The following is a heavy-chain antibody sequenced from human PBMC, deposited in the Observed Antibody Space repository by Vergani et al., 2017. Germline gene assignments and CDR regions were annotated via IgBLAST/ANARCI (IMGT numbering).Heavy chain of an antibody. Sequence: QVQLQQWGAGLLKPSETLSLTCAVYGGSFSGYYWSWIRQPPGKGLEWIGEINHSGSTNYNPSLKSRVTLSVDTSKNQFSLKLSSVTAADTAVYYCARGADYGDYSFDYWGQGTLVTVSS. CDR2: INHSGST. CDR3: ARGADYGDYSFDY. D-gene: IGHD4-17*01. J-gene: IGHJ4*02. V-gene: IGHV4-34*01. CDR1: GGSFSGYY.